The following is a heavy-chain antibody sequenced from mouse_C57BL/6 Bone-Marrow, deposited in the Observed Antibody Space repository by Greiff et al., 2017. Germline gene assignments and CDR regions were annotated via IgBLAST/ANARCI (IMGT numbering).Heavy chain of an antibody. D-gene: IGHD3-2*02. CDR1: GYSFTDYN. CDR3: AREAAQATFGFAY. Sequence: VQLQQSGPELVKPGASVKISCKASGYSFTDYNMNWVKQSHGKSLEWIGVINPNNGTTSYNQKFKGKATLTVDQSSSTAYMQLNSLTSEDSAVYYCAREAAQATFGFAYWGQGTLVTVSA. CDR2: INPNNGTT. J-gene: IGHJ3*01. V-gene: IGHV1-39*01.